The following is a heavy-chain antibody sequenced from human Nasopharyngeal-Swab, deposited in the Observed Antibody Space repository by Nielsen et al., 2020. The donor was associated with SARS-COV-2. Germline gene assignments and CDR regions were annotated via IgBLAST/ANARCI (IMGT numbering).Heavy chain of an antibody. CDR3: ARDGDFSGFDY. J-gene: IGHJ4*02. Sequence: SETLSLTCSVSGDSIRRNRYNWCWVRQPPGKGLEWFRNVFYTDTAYYNPAFANRLCISVDVSKNHLSLKFSSVTAADTAVYYCARDGDFSGFDYWGRGILVTVSS. CDR1: GDSIRRNRYN. D-gene: IGHD4-17*01. V-gene: IGHV4-39*07. CDR2: VFYTDTA.